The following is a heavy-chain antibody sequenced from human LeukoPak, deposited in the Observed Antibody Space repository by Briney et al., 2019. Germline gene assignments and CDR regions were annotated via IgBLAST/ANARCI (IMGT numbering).Heavy chain of an antibody. Sequence: SETLSLTCTVSGGSISSSSYYWGWIRQPPGKGLEWIGSIYYSGSTYHNPSLNSRVTISVDTSKNQFSLKLSSVTAADTAVYYCARWGSGTPGAFDIWGHGTMVTVSS. D-gene: IGHD3-16*01. CDR2: IYYSGST. CDR1: GGSISSSSYY. V-gene: IGHV4-39*01. J-gene: IGHJ3*02. CDR3: ARWGSGTPGAFDI.